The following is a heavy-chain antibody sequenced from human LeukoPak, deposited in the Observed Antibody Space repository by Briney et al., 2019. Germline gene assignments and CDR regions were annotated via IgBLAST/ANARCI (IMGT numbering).Heavy chain of an antibody. D-gene: IGHD3-3*02. CDR3: AKLRLSAAEASFSDY. V-gene: IGHV5-51*01. Sequence: GESLKISCQASGYSFTQYWIGWVRQLPGKGLEWMGIIYPDDSDTKYSPSFEGQVTFSADKSINTAYLQWNSLKASDTAVYYCAKLRLSAAEASFSDYWGQGILVTVSS. CDR1: GYSFTQYW. J-gene: IGHJ4*02. CDR2: IYPDDSDT.